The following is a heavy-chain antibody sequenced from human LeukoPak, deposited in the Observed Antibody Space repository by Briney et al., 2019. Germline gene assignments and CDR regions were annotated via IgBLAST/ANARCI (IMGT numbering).Heavy chain of an antibody. CDR2: IKRDGSAE. CDR3: ARDSNWSLDY. J-gene: IGHJ4*02. D-gene: IGHD1-1*01. CDR1: GFTFSSQW. Sequence: GESLKISCAASGFTFSSQWMSWVRQASGKGLEWVANIKRDGSAEYYVDSVKGRFTISRDNAKNSLYLQMNSLRAEDTAVYFCARDSNWSLDYWGQGTLVTVSS. V-gene: IGHV3-7*01.